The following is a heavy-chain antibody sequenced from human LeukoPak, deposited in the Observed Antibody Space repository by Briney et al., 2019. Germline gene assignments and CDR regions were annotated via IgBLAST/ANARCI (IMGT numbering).Heavy chain of an antibody. CDR1: GGTFSSYA. Sequence: SVKVSCKASGGTFSSYAISWVRQAPGQGLEWMGRIIPIFGTANYAQKFQGRVTITTDESTSTAYMELSSLRSEDTAVYYCARFRYSYASLMAGYDAFDIWGQGTMVTVSS. CDR2: IIPIFGTA. CDR3: ARFRYSYASLMAGYDAFDI. V-gene: IGHV1-69*05. J-gene: IGHJ3*02. D-gene: IGHD5-18*01.